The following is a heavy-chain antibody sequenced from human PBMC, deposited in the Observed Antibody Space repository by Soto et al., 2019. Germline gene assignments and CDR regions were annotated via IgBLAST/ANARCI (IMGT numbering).Heavy chain of an antibody. CDR3: AKDGSLEYCGCDCSSPADKAKWYFDL. CDR2: ISGSGGSR. J-gene: IGHJ2*01. CDR1: GFTFSSYA. Sequence: EVQLLESGGGLVQPGGSLRLSCAASGFTFSSYAMTWVRQAPGKGLEWVSGISGSGGSRFYADSVKGRFTTSRDNSKDTLYLQMSRLRSEDTAVYYCAKDGSLEYCGCDCSSPADKAKWYFDLWGRGTLVTVSS. D-gene: IGHD2-21*02. V-gene: IGHV3-23*01.